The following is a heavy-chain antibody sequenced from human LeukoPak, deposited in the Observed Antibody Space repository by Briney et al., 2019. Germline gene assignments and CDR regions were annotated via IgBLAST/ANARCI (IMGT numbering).Heavy chain of an antibody. Sequence: GASVKVSCKASGYTFTSYAISWVRQPPAQGLEWMGWISGYNGNTNYEQKLQGRVTMTTDTSTTTAYMELRSLRSDDTAVYYCARDVSPENSAYDWAIYYYYTMDVWGQGTTVTVSS. CDR1: GYTFTSYA. CDR2: ISGYNGNT. J-gene: IGHJ6*02. CDR3: ARDVSPENSAYDWAIYYYYTMDV. D-gene: IGHD5-12*01. V-gene: IGHV1-18*01.